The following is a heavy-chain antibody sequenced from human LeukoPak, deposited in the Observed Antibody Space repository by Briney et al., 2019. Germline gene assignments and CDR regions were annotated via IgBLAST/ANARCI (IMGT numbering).Heavy chain of an antibody. CDR1: GYSFTSYW. Sequence: GESLKISCKGSGYSFTSYWIGWVRQMPGKGLEWMGIIYPGDSDTRYSPSFQGQVTISADKSISTAYLQWSSLKASDTAMYYCARHVSVTKYYYYYMDVWGKGTTVTVSS. D-gene: IGHD4-11*01. V-gene: IGHV5-51*01. CDR2: IYPGDSDT. J-gene: IGHJ6*03. CDR3: ARHVSVTKYYYYYMDV.